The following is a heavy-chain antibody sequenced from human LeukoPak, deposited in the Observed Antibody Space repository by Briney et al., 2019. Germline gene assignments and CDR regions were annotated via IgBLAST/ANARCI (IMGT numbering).Heavy chain of an antibody. CDR3: AKTRDRDMYYFDN. CDR1: GSSISSTNW. V-gene: IGHV4-28*01. D-gene: IGHD5-24*01. J-gene: IGHJ4*02. CDR2: VYYSGST. Sequence: SETLSLTCDVSGSSISSTNWWGWIRQPPGQGLEWIGYVYYSGSTYFNPSLKSRVTMSIDTSKRQFSLKLTSVTAVDTAVYYCAKTRDRDMYYFDNWGQGTLVTVSS.